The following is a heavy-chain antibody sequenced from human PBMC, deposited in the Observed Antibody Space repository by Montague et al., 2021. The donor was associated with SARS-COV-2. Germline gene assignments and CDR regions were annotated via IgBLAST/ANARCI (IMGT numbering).Heavy chain of an antibody. Sequence: SETLSLTCTVSGGSISSSGYYWGWIRQPPGKGLEWIGSIYYSGSTYYKPSLKSRVTISVDTSKNQFSLKLSSVAAADTAVYYCARFPTSYYYDSKAAPATPDAFDIWGQGTMVTVSS. D-gene: IGHD3-22*01. V-gene: IGHV4-39*01. CDR3: ARFPTSYYYDSKAAPATPDAFDI. J-gene: IGHJ3*02. CDR1: GGSISSSGYY. CDR2: IYYSGST.